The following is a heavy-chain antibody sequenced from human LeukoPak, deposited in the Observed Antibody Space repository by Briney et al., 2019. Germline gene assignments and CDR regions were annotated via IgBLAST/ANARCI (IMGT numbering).Heavy chain of an antibody. CDR3: ARGVCSGGSCYSEWNY. D-gene: IGHD2-15*01. CDR2: INHSGST. CDR1: GGSFSGYY. Sequence: PSETLSLTCAVYGGSFSGYYWSWIRQPPGKGLEWIGGINHSGSTNYNPSLKSRVTISVDTSKNQFSLKLTSVTAADTAVYYCARGVCSGGSCYSEWNYWGQGTLVTVSS. V-gene: IGHV4-34*01. J-gene: IGHJ4*02.